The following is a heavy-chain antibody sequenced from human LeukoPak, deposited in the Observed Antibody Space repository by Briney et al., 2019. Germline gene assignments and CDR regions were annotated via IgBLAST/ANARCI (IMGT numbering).Heavy chain of an antibody. CDR2: IYPGDSDT. Sequence: GESLKISCTGSGYTYTSYWIAWVRQMPGKGLEWMGIIYPGDSDTRYSPSFQGQVTISADKSIRTAYLQWRSLKTSDTAMYYCARILRNFDWSTFDFWGQGALVTVSS. D-gene: IGHD3-9*01. CDR3: ARILRNFDWSTFDF. V-gene: IGHV5-51*01. J-gene: IGHJ4*02. CDR1: GYTYTSYW.